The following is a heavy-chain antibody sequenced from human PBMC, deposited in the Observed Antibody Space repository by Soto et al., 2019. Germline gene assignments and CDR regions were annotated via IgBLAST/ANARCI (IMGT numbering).Heavy chain of an antibody. Sequence: QITLKESGPTLVKPTQTLTLTCTFSGFSLSTSGVGVGWIRQPPGKALEWLALIYWDDDKRYSPSLKSRLTITKDPSKSQVVLTMTTRDPVDTAAYYCAHSRFSSWYSWFDPWGQGTLVTVSS. CDR3: AHSRFSSWYSWFDP. J-gene: IGHJ5*02. D-gene: IGHD6-13*01. V-gene: IGHV2-5*02. CDR1: GFSLSTSGVG. CDR2: IYWDDDK.